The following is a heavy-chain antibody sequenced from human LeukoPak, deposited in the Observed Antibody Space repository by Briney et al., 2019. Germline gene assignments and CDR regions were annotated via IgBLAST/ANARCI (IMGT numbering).Heavy chain of an antibody. Sequence: GASVKVSCKASGYTFTVYHMHWVRQAPGQGLEWMGWINPNSGGTNYAQKFQGRVTMTRDTSISTAYMELSRLRSDDTAVYYCARDCYDFWSGLNWFDPWGQGTLVTVSS. CDR2: INPNSGGT. CDR1: GYTFTVYH. V-gene: IGHV1-2*02. CDR3: ARDCYDFWSGLNWFDP. D-gene: IGHD3-3*01. J-gene: IGHJ5*02.